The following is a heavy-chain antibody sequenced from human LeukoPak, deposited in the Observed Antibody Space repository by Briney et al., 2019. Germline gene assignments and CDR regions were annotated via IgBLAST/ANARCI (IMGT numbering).Heavy chain of an antibody. D-gene: IGHD3-10*01. CDR1: GNTFTDYY. V-gene: IGHV1-2*02. J-gene: IGHJ3*01. CDR3: ARGYPNYYGP. Sequence: AASVKVSCKVSGNTFTDYYLHWVRQAPGQGLEWMGWINTNSGGTRYAQKFQGRVTMTRDTSISTAYLELSGLTSDDTAAYYCARGYPNYYGPWGQGTTVTVSS. CDR2: INTNSGGT.